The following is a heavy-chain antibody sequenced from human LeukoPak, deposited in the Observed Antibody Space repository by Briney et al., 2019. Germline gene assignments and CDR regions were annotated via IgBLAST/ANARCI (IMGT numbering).Heavy chain of an antibody. CDR1: GFTFSSYA. V-gene: IGHV3-21*01. J-gene: IGHJ4*02. CDR2: ISSSSPYI. CDR3: ARQDYFDSSVLDY. D-gene: IGHD3-22*01. Sequence: GSLRLSCAASGFTFSSYAMSWVRQAPGKGLEWVSSISSSSPYIYYANSVKGRFTISRDNAKNSLYLQMNSLRAEDTAVYYCARQDYFDSSVLDYWGQGTLVTVSS.